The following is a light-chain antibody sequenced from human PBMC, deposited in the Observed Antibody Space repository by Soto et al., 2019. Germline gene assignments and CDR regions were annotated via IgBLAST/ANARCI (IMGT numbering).Light chain of an antibody. Sequence: QSALTQPASVSGSPGQSITISCTGTSSDVGGYDYVSCYQQHPGKAPKLMIYDVSNRPSGVSNRFSGSKSGNTASLTISGLQAEDEADYYCSSYTSSITYVFGTGTKLTVL. V-gene: IGLV2-14*01. CDR3: SSYTSSITYV. CDR2: DVS. J-gene: IGLJ1*01. CDR1: SSDVGGYDY.